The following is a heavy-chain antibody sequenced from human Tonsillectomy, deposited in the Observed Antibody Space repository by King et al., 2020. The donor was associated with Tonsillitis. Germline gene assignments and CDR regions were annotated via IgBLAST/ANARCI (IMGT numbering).Heavy chain of an antibody. V-gene: IGHV4-30-2*01. CDR3: ARAVSIVYGDSPDAFDI. Sequence: QLQESGSGLVKPSQTLSLTCAVSGGSISSGGYSWSWIRQPPGKGLEWIGYIYHSGSTYYNPSLKSRVTISVDRSKNQFSLKLSSVTAADTAVYYCARAVSIVYGDSPDAFDIWGQGTMVTVSS. D-gene: IGHD4-17*01. J-gene: IGHJ3*02. CDR1: GGSISSGGYS. CDR2: IYHSGST.